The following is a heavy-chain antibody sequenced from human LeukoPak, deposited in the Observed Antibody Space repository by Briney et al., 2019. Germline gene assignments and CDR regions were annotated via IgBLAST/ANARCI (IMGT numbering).Heavy chain of an antibody. CDR2: ISAYNANT. Sequence: ASVKVSCKASGYTFTSYGIIWVRQAPGQGLEWLGWISAYNANTNYAQKVQGRVTMTTETSTSTAYMELRSLRTDDTAVYYCARGGPYYYERSDHYHCDYWGQGTLVTVSS. CDR1: GYTFTSYG. CDR3: ARGGPYYYERSDHYHCDY. D-gene: IGHD3-22*01. J-gene: IGHJ4*02. V-gene: IGHV1-18*01.